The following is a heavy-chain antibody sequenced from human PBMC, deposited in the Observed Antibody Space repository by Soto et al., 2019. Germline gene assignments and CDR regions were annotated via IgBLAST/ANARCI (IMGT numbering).Heavy chain of an antibody. CDR3: ASFHGSSIAARYWFDT. J-gene: IGHJ5*02. V-gene: IGHV4-61*01. Sequence: PSETLSLTCTVSGGSVSSGSYYWSWIRQPPGKGLEWIGYIYYSGSTNYNPSLKSRVTISVDTSKNQFSLKLSSVTAADTAVYYCASFHGSSIAARYWFDTWGQGTLVTVSS. CDR1: GGSVSSGSYY. D-gene: IGHD6-6*01. CDR2: IYYSGST.